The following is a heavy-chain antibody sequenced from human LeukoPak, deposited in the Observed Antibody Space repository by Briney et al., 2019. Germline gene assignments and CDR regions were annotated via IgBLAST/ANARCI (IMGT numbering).Heavy chain of an antibody. CDR2: IYSGGST. Sequence: GGSLRLSCAASGFTFSSYSMNWVRQAPGKGLEWVSVIYSGGSTYYADSVKGRFTISRDNSKNTLYLQMNSLRVEDTAVYYCARGDSYPFWGQGTLVTVSS. D-gene: IGHD2-21*02. V-gene: IGHV3-66*01. J-gene: IGHJ4*02. CDR3: ARGDSYPF. CDR1: GFTFSSYS.